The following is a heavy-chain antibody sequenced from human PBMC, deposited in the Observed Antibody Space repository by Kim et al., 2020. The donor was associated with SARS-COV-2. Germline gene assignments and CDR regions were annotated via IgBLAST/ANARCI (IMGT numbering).Heavy chain of an antibody. CDR1: GYTFTDYY. J-gene: IGHJ5*02. CDR2: IDPNSGGT. CDR3: ARGISVWFDP. D-gene: IGHD1-26*01. V-gene: IGHV1-2*02. Sequence: ASVKVSCKASGYTFTDYYIHWVRQAPGQGLEWMGWIDPNSGGTDYAQKFQGRVTMTWDTSISTAYMELSSLRSDDTAVYYCARGISVWFDPLGQGTLVIV.